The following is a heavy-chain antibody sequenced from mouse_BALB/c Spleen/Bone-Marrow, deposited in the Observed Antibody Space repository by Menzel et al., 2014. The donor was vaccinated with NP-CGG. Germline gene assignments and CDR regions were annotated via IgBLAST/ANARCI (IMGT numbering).Heavy chain of an antibody. CDR1: GFTFSSFG. D-gene: IGHD1-1*01. CDR3: ARDYYGSIYFDY. CDR2: ISSGSTTI. V-gene: IGHV5-17*02. Sequence: EVMLVESGGGLVQPGGSRKLSCAASGFTFSSFGIHWVRQAPEKGLEWVAYISSGSTTIYYADTVKGRFTISRDNPKNTLFLQMTSLRSEDTAIYYCARDYYGSIYFDYWGQGTTLTVSS. J-gene: IGHJ2*01.